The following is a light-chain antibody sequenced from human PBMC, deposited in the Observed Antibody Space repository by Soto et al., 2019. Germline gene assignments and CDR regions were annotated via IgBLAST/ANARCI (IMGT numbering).Light chain of an antibody. J-gene: IGLJ2*01. CDR2: DAS. CDR3: SSYTANSTLEV. CDR1: SSDVGGHIY. Sequence: QSALTQPASVSGSPGQSITISCTGISSDVGGHIYVSWHQHHPGKAPKLMIYDASYRPSGISYRVSGSKSGHTASLTISGLQAEDEADYYCSSYTANSTLEVFGGGTKLNVL. V-gene: IGLV2-14*03.